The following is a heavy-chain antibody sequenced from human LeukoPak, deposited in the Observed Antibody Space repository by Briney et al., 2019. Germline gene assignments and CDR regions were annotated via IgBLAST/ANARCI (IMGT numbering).Heavy chain of an antibody. D-gene: IGHD2-2*01. CDR3: ARGSSSTSGFHY. Sequence: ASVKVSCKASGYTFTGYYMHWVRQAPGQGLEWMGWISAYNGNTNYAQKLQGRVTMTADTSTSTAYMELRSLRSDDTAAYYCARGSSSTSGFHYWGQGTLVTVSS. CDR2: ISAYNGNT. J-gene: IGHJ4*02. CDR1: GYTFTGYY. V-gene: IGHV1-18*04.